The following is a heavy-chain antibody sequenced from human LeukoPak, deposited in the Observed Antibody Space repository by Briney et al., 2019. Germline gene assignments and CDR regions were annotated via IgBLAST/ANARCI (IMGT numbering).Heavy chain of an antibody. CDR2: ISAYNGNT. CDR1: GYTFTSYG. J-gene: IGHJ6*02. CDR3: ARGLGSNYDYYYYYGMDV. D-gene: IGHD4-11*01. Sequence: ASVKVSCKASGYTFTSYGISWVRQAPGQGLEWMGWISAYNGNTNYAQKFQGRVTMTRNTSISTAYMELSSLRSEDTAVYYCARGLGSNYDYYYYYGMDVWGQGTTVTVSS. V-gene: IGHV1-18*01.